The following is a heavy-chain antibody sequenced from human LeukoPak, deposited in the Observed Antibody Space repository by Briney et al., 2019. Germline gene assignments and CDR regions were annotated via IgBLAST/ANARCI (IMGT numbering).Heavy chain of an antibody. CDR1: GYSFTSYW. J-gene: IGHJ4*02. CDR3: ARRQGHQHFDY. CDR2: IYPGDSDT. Sequence: GESLKISCKGSGYSFTSYWIAWVRQMPGKGLEWMGIIYPGDSDTRYSPSFQGQVTISAGKSISTAYLQWSSLKASDTAIYYCARRQGHQHFDYWGQGTLVTVSS. V-gene: IGHV5-51*01.